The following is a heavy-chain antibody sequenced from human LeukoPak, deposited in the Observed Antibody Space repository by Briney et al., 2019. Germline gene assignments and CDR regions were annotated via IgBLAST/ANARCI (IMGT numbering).Heavy chain of an antibody. Sequence: RPGGSLRLSCAASGFTFSSYAMNWVRQAPGKGLEWVSAISDSGGSTYYADSVKGRFTISRDNPKNTLYLQMNSLRAEDTAVYYCAKDLTTLTTFFDYWGQGTLVTVSS. CDR1: GFTFSSYA. D-gene: IGHD4-17*01. V-gene: IGHV3-23*01. CDR3: AKDLTTLTTFFDY. CDR2: ISDSGGST. J-gene: IGHJ4*02.